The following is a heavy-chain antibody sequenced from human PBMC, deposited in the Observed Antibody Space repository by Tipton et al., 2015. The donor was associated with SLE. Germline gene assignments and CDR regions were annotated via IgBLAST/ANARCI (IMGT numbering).Heavy chain of an antibody. CDR2: ISSSGSTI. Sequence: SLRLSCAASGFTFSSYEMNWVRQAPGKGLEWVSYISSSGSTIYYADSVKGRFTISRDNAKNSLYLQMNSLRAEDTAVYYCARDGEYSSSPITEGYYYMDVWGKGTTVTVSS. J-gene: IGHJ6*03. V-gene: IGHV3-48*03. CDR3: ARDGEYSSSPITEGYYYMDV. CDR1: GFTFSSYE. D-gene: IGHD6-6*01.